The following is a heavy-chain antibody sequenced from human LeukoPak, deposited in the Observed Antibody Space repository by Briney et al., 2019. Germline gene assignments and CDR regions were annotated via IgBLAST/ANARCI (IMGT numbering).Heavy chain of an antibody. CDR2: MNPNSGVT. Sequence: ASVKVSCKPSGYTFTVYYLHWVRQAPGQGLEWVGWMNPNSGVTFYAQNFQGRVTMTRDTSVATAYVELSSLTSDDTAVYYCARGAGTSWFDYWGQGSLVTVSS. CDR3: ARGAGTSWFDY. J-gene: IGHJ4*02. V-gene: IGHV1-2*02. D-gene: IGHD2-2*01. CDR1: GYTFTVYY.